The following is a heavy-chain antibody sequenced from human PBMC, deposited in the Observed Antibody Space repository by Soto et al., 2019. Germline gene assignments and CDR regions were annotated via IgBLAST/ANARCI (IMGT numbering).Heavy chain of an antibody. CDR1: GGSISSGGYY. Sequence: QVQLQESGPGLVKPSQTLSLTCTVSGGSISSGGYYWSWIRQHPGKGLEWIGYIYYSGSTYYNPSLKSRVTISVDTAKNQFSLKLSSVTAADTAVYYCAREYGSDSSSWPSSAFDIWGQGTMVTVSS. D-gene: IGHD6-13*01. V-gene: IGHV4-31*03. J-gene: IGHJ3*02. CDR2: IYYSGST. CDR3: AREYGSDSSSWPSSAFDI.